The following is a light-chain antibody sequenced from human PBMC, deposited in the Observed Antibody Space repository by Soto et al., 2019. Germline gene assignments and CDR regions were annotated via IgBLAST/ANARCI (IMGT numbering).Light chain of an antibody. CDR3: SAWDDNLNAVV. Sequence: QSVLTQPPSASGTPGQRVVIPCSGGSSNIGKNTVTWYQQHLPGAAPRILIYRTNQRPSEVPDRISASKSDTSASLAISGLQSEDEADYFCSAWDDNLNAVVFGGGTKVTVL. CDR2: RTN. V-gene: IGLV1-44*01. CDR1: SSNIGKNT. J-gene: IGLJ3*02.